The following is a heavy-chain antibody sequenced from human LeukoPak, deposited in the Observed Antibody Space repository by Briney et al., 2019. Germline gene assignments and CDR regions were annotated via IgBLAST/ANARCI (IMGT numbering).Heavy chain of an antibody. CDR3: ARDSLDSSGYYYYYYGMDV. CDR2: ISAYNGNT. J-gene: IGHJ6*02. D-gene: IGHD3-22*01. Sequence: GASVKVSCKASGYTFTSYGISWVRQAPGQGLEWMGWISAYNGNTNYAQKLQGRVTMTTDTSTSTAYMELRSLRSDDTAVYYCARDSLDSSGYYYYYYGMDVWGQGTTVTVSS. CDR1: GYTFTSYG. V-gene: IGHV1-18*01.